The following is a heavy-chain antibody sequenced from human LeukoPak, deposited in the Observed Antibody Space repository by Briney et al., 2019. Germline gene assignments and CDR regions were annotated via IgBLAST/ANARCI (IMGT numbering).Heavy chain of an antibody. CDR3: ARAGKTGADY. D-gene: IGHD3-9*01. CDR1: GFTFSSYS. CDR2: ISSSSSYI. Sequence: GGSLRLSCATSGFTFSSYSMNWVRQAPGKGLEWVSSISSSSSYIYYADSVKGRFTISRDNAKNSLYLQMNSLRAEDTAVYYCARAGKTGADYWGQGTLVTVSS. J-gene: IGHJ4*02. V-gene: IGHV3-21*01.